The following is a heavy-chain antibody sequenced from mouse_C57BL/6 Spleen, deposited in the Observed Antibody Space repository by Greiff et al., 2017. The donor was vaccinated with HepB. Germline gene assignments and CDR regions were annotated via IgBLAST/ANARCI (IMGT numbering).Heavy chain of an antibody. CDR2: INPSTGGT. J-gene: IGHJ4*01. Sequence: VHVKQSGPELVKPGASVKISCKASGYSFTGYYMNWVKQSPEKSLEWIGEINPSTGGTTYNQKFKAKATLTVDKSSSTAYMQLKSLTSEDSAVYYCARFDYYDYDERAMDYWGQGTSVTVSS. V-gene: IGHV1-42*01. CDR1: GYSFTGYY. CDR3: ARFDYYDYDERAMDY. D-gene: IGHD2-4*01.